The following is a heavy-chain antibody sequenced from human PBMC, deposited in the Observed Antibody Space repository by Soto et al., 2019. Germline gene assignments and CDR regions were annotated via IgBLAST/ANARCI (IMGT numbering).Heavy chain of an antibody. CDR2: IFYSGSC. J-gene: IGHJ4*02. D-gene: IGHD3-3*01. V-gene: IGHV4-31*03. CDR1: GASISSGGSY. Sequence: QVQLQESGPGLVKPSQTLSLTCTVSGASISSGGSYWSWIRQRPGKGLEWIGYIFYSGSCYYTPSLKCRVMISPDTSKNQFSLRPTSVTAADTAVYYCARAPETPPIFGVVRPYFFDYWGQGTLVTVSA. CDR3: ARAPETPPIFGVVRPYFFDY.